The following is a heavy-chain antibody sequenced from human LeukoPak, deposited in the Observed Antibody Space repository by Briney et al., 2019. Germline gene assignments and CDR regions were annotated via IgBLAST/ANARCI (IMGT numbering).Heavy chain of an antibody. CDR1: GGSISSSSYY. V-gene: IGHV4-39*07. J-gene: IGHJ4*02. CDR3: ARVRGIAVAGTYYYLDY. CDR2: IYYSGST. Sequence: SETLSLTCTVSGGSISSSSYYWGWIRQPPGEGLEWIGSIYYSGSTYYNPSLKSRVTISVDTSKNQFSLKLSSVTAADTAVYYCARVRGIAVAGTYYYLDYWGQGTLATVSS. D-gene: IGHD6-19*01.